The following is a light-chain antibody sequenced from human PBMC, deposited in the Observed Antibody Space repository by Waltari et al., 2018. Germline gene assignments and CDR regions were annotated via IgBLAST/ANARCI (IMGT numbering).Light chain of an antibody. J-gene: IGLJ1*01. CDR1: SSTIGAGHD. CDR3: QSYDSSLSAYV. Sequence: QSVLTQPPSVSGAPGQRVTLSCTGSSSTIGAGHDVHWYQQLPGTAPKIPIYGHSHRPSGVPARFSGSKSGTSASLAISGLQAEDEADYYCQSYDSSLSAYVFGTGTKVTVL. CDR2: GHS. V-gene: IGLV1-40*01.